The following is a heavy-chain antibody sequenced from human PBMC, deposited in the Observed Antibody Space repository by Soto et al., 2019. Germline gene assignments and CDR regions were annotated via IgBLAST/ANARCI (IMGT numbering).Heavy chain of an antibody. J-gene: IGHJ4*02. CDR1: GFTFSSYG. V-gene: IGHV3-30*18. CDR2: ISYDGSNK. CDR3: TKNDSSGYYYY. D-gene: IGHD3-22*01. Sequence: QVQLVESGGGVVQPGRCLRLACAASGFTFSSYGMHWVRQAPGKGLEWGAVISYDGSNKYYADTVKGRFTISRDNYKNTLNRQMNSLSAQDTDVYYWTKNDSSGYYYYWGQGTLVT.